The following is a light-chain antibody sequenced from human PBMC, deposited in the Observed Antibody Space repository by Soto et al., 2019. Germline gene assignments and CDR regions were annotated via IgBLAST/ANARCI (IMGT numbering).Light chain of an antibody. V-gene: IGKV1-5*01. J-gene: IGKJ1*01. Sequence: DIQMTQSPSTLSASVGDRVTITCRASQSISSWLAWYQQKPGKAPKLLIYDASSLESGVPSRFSGSGSGTEFTLTISSLQAADVAVYYCQQYYSTPPTFGQGTKVEIK. CDR2: DAS. CDR1: QSISSW. CDR3: QQYYSTPPT.